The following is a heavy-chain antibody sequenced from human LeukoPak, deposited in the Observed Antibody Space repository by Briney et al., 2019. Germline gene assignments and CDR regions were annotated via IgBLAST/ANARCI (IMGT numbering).Heavy chain of an antibody. Sequence: GGSLRLSCAASGFTFSDYYMSWIRQAPGKGLEWASYISSSGSTIYYADSVKGRFTISRDNAKNSLYLQMNSLRAEDTAVYYCARAHHPWYYGDYGPLFYWGQGTLVTASS. D-gene: IGHD4-17*01. V-gene: IGHV3-11*04. CDR1: GFTFSDYY. J-gene: IGHJ4*02. CDR2: ISSSGSTI. CDR3: ARAHHPWYYGDYGPLFY.